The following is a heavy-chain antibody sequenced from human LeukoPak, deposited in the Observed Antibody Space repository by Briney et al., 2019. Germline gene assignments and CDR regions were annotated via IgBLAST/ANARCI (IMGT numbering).Heavy chain of an antibody. V-gene: IGHV1-69*13. CDR1: GCTFSSYA. Sequence: ASVKVSCKASGCTFSSYAISWVRQAPGQGLEWMGGMIPIFGTANYTQKFQGRVTITADESTSTAYMELSSLRSEDTAVYYCARHMTTLYYYYGMDVWGQGTTVTVSS. CDR3: ARHMTTLYYYYGMDV. D-gene: IGHD4-11*01. CDR2: MIPIFGTA. J-gene: IGHJ6*02.